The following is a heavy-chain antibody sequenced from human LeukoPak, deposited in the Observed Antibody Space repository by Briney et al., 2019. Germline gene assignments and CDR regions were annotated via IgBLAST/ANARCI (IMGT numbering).Heavy chain of an antibody. V-gene: IGHV3-66*01. CDR1: GFTFSSYA. CDR2: IYSGGST. D-gene: IGHD3-10*01. Sequence: GGSLRLSCAASGFTFSSYAMSWVRQAPGKGLEWVSVIYSGGSTYYADSVKDRFTISRDNSKNTLYLQMNSLRAEDTAVYYCARDYGSNYWGQGTLVTVSS. CDR3: ARDYGSNY. J-gene: IGHJ4*02.